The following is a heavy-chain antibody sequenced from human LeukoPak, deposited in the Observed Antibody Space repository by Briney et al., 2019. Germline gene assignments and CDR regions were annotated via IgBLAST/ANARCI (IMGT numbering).Heavy chain of an antibody. CDR3: AKEKPKLRDTDSQLAARPPNGDFDY. CDR1: GFTFSSYW. Sequence: GGSLRLSCAASGFTFSSYWMSWVRQAPGKGLEWVANIKQDGSEKYYADSVKGRFTISRDNSKNTLYLQMNSLRAEDTAVYYCAKEKPKLRDTDSQLAARPPNGDFDYWGQGTLVTVSS. J-gene: IGHJ4*02. D-gene: IGHD6-6*01. V-gene: IGHV3-7*01. CDR2: IKQDGSEK.